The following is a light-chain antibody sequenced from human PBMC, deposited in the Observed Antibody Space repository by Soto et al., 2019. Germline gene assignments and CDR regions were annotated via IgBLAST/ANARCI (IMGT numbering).Light chain of an antibody. CDR2: KAS. Sequence: DIPMTQSPSTLSASVGDRVTITCRASQTISSWLAWYQQKPGKAPKLLIYKASSLESGVPSRFSGSGSGTEFTLTISSLQPDDFATYYCQQYNSPSTFGQGTKLEIK. V-gene: IGKV1-5*03. CDR1: QTISSW. CDR3: QQYNSPST. J-gene: IGKJ2*01.